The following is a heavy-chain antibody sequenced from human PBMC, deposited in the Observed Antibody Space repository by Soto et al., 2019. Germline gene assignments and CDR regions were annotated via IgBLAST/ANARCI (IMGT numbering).Heavy chain of an antibody. CDR3: AKGPLDFWSGYYTWYFDL. CDR1: GFTFSSYA. D-gene: IGHD3-3*01. CDR2: ISGSGGST. Sequence: GSLRLSCAASGFTFSSYAMSWVRQAPGKGLEWVSAISGSGGSTYYADSVKGRFTISRDNSKNTLYLQMNSLRAEDTAVYYCAKGPLDFWSGYYTWYFDLWGRGTLVTVSS. J-gene: IGHJ2*01. V-gene: IGHV3-23*01.